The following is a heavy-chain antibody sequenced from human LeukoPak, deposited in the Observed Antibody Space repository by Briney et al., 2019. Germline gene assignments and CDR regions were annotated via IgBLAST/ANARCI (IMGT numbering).Heavy chain of an antibody. CDR2: IYYSGTT. V-gene: IGHV4-59*01. Sequence: SETLSLTCTVSGGSISSYYWSWIRQPPGKGLEWIGYIYYSGTTNYNPSLKSRVTISVDTSKNQFSLKLSSVTAADTAVYYCARGVYIAAAQYGYWGQGTLVTVS. CDR1: GGSISSYY. CDR3: ARGVYIAAAQYGY. D-gene: IGHD6-13*01. J-gene: IGHJ4*02.